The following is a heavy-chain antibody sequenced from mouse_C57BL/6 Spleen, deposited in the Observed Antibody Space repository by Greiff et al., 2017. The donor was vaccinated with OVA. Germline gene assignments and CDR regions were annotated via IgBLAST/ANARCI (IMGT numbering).Heavy chain of an antibody. J-gene: IGHJ3*01. CDR2: IDPANGNT. D-gene: IGHD1-1*01. V-gene: IGHV14-3*01. CDR1: GFNIKNTY. Sequence: EVQLQQSVAELVRPGASVKLSCTASGFNIKNTYMHWVKQRPEQGLEWIGRIDPANGNTKYAPKFQGKATITADTSSNTAYLQLSSLTSEDTAIYSCARDYYGSSYGFAYWGQGTLVTVSA. CDR3: ARDYYGSSYGFAY.